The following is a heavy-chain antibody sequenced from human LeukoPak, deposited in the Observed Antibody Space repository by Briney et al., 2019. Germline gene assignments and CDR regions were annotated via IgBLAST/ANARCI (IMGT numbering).Heavy chain of an antibody. CDR1: GFTFTVHA. CDR3: AKDLIAGPPDYFDY. J-gene: IGHJ4*02. Sequence: EGSLRLSCAASGFTFTVHAVHWVRQDPGKGLEWVAVTDGTNKFYSDSVRGRFTISGDTSKNTIYLQMNSLRPEDTAMYYCAKDLIAGPPDYFDYWGQGTLVSVSS. D-gene: IGHD2-21*01. V-gene: IGHV3-30-3*01. CDR2: TDGTNK.